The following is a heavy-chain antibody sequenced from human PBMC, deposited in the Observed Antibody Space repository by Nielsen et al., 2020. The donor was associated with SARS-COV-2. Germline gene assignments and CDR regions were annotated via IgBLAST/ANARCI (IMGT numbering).Heavy chain of an antibody. Sequence: LKISCAASGFTFSSYWMHWVRQAPGKGLVWVSRINSDGSSTSYADSVKGRFTISRDNAKNTLYLQMNSLRAEDTAVYYCARGSDSSSWYEYYYYYYGTDVWGQGTTVTVSS. V-gene: IGHV3-74*01. CDR1: GFTFSSYW. J-gene: IGHJ6*02. CDR3: ARGSDSSSWYEYYYYYYGTDV. D-gene: IGHD6-13*01. CDR2: INSDGSST.